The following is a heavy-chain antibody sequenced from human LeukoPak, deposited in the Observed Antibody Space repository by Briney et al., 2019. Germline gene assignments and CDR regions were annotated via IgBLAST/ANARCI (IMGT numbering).Heavy chain of an antibody. CDR2: IYTSGST. CDR3: ARDQTYSSSWYTGGWFDP. Sequence: TLSLTCTVSGGSISSGSYYWSWIRQPAGKGLEWIGRIYTSGSTNYNPSLKSRVTISVDTSKNQFSLKLSSVTAADTAVYYCARDQTYSSSWYTGGWFDPWGQGTRVTVSS. J-gene: IGHJ5*02. D-gene: IGHD6-13*01. V-gene: IGHV4-61*02. CDR1: GGSISSGSYY.